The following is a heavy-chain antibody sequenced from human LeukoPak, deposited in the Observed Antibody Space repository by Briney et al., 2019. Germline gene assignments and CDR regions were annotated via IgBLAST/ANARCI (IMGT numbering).Heavy chain of an antibody. D-gene: IGHD3-10*01. V-gene: IGHV3-23*01. J-gene: IGHJ4*02. Sequence: PGGSLRLSCAASGFNFGNNGVSWVRLAPGKGLEWVSGISASGRSTYYADSVKGRFTISRDNARSTLWLQMNSLRAEDTAVYYCAKSLGFGELFSYHDYRGPRNLVTVSS. CDR1: GFNFGNNG. CDR2: ISASGRST. CDR3: AKSLGFGELFSYHDY.